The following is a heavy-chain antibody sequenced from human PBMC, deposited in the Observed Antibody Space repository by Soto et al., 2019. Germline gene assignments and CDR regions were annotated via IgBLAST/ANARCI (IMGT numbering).Heavy chain of an antibody. D-gene: IGHD3-22*01. CDR3: ASCGYYYDSSGYSIDAFDI. CDR1: GFTFSDYY. V-gene: IGHV3-11*01. CDR2: ISSSGSTI. J-gene: IGHJ3*02. Sequence: SLRLSCAASGFTFSDYYMSWIRQAPGKGLEWVSYISSSGSTIYYADSVKGRFTISRDNAKNSLYLQMNSLRAEDTAVYYCASCGYYYDSSGYSIDAFDIWGQGTMVTVSS.